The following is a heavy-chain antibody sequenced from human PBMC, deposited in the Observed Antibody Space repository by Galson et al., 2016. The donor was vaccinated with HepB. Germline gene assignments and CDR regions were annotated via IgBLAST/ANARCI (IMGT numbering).Heavy chain of an antibody. CDR3: AKSSSGWLGDPNDSFDI. Sequence: SLRLSCAGSGFTFNSYAMNWVRQAPGKGLEWISLISDNGHATYYADPVKGRFTISRDNSKNTLYLQMSSLRAEDTAIYYCAKSSSGWLGDPNDSFDIWGQGTMVTVSS. CDR1: GFTFNSYA. V-gene: IGHV3-23*01. J-gene: IGHJ3*02. D-gene: IGHD6-19*01. CDR2: ISDNGHAT.